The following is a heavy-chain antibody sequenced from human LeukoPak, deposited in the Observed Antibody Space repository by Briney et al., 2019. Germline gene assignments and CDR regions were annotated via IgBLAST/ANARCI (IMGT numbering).Heavy chain of an antibody. D-gene: IGHD3-10*01. Sequence: ASVRVSCKASRYAFTSYDINWVRQATGQGLEWMGWISAYNGNTNYAQKLQGRVTMTTDTSTSTAYMELRSLRSDDTAVYYCARVSWFGEWYDYWGQGTLITVSS. CDR3: ARVSWFGEWYDY. CDR1: RYAFTSYD. CDR2: ISAYNGNT. J-gene: IGHJ4*02. V-gene: IGHV1-18*01.